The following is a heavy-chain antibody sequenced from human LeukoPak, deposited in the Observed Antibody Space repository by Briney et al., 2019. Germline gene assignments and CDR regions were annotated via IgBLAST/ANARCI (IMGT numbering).Heavy chain of an antibody. Sequence: GGSLRLSCAASGFTFSSYSMNWVRQALGKGLEWVSSISSSSSYIYYADSVKGRFTISRDNAKNSLYLQMNSLRAEDTAVYYCARGPAPMVLYYFDYWGQGTLVTVSS. CDR1: GFTFSSYS. D-gene: IGHD2-8*02. V-gene: IGHV3-21*01. CDR2: ISSSSSYI. J-gene: IGHJ4*02. CDR3: ARGPAPMVLYYFDY.